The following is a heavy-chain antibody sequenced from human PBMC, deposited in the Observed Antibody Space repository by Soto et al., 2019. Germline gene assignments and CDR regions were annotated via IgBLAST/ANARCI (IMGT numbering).Heavy chain of an antibody. CDR1: GFTFSSYS. CDR3: ARVNEGWLEYYFDY. D-gene: IGHD6-19*01. Sequence: GGSLRLSCAASGFTFSSYSMNWVRQAPGKGLEWVSSISSSSSYIYYADSVKGRFTISRDNAKNSLYLQMSSLRAEDTAVYYCARVNEGWLEYYFDYWGQGTLVTVSS. J-gene: IGHJ4*02. V-gene: IGHV3-21*01. CDR2: ISSSSSYI.